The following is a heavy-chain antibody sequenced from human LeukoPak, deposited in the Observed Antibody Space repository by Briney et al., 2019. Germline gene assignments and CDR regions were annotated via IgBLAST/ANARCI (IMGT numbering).Heavy chain of an antibody. CDR1: GYSISSTNW. CDR2: IYYSGNS. CDR3: ASGRWELLFDY. Sequence: SETLSLTCAVSGYSISSTNWWGWIRQPPGKGLEWIGYIYYSGNSNYNPSLKSRVTMSVDTSKNQFSLNLSSVTAADTAVYYCASGRWELLFDYWGQGTLVTVSS. V-gene: IGHV4-28*01. J-gene: IGHJ4*02. D-gene: IGHD1-26*01.